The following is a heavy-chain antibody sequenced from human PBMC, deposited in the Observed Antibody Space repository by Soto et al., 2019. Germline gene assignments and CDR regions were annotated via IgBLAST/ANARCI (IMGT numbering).Heavy chain of an antibody. J-gene: IGHJ3*02. CDR3: AKPANGWFSAFDI. V-gene: IGHV3-23*01. CDR2: ISGSGGTT. D-gene: IGHD6-19*01. Sequence: EVQLLESGGGLVQPGGSLRLSCAASGFTFSSYAMSWVRQAPGKGLEWVSAISGSGGTTYYADSVKGRFTFSRDNSKNPLDLQMNSLRAEDTAVYYCAKPANGWFSAFDIWGQGTMVTVSS. CDR1: GFTFSSYA.